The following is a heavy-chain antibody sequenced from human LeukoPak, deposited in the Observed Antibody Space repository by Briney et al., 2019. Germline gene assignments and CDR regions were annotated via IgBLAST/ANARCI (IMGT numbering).Heavy chain of an antibody. V-gene: IGHV3-23*01. Sequence: GSLRLSCAASGFTFSRYAMSWVRQAPGEGLEWVSAISGSGGSTYYADSVKGRFTISRDNSKNTLYLQMNSLRAEDTAVYYCASYYYDSSGTGGHFDYWGQGTLVTVSS. D-gene: IGHD3-22*01. CDR3: ASYYYDSSGTGGHFDY. J-gene: IGHJ4*02. CDR1: GFTFSRYA. CDR2: ISGSGGST.